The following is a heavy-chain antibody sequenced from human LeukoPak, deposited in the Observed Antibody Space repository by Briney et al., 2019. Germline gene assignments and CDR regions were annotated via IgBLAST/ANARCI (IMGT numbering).Heavy chain of an antibody. CDR3: AREILAARGDY. Sequence: GGSLRLSCAASGFTVSSNYMSWVRQAPGKGLVWVSRINSDGSSTSYADSVKGRFTISRDNAKNSLYPQMNSLRAEDTAVYYCAREILAARGDYWGQGTLVTVSS. CDR2: INSDGSST. D-gene: IGHD6-6*01. CDR1: GFTVSSNY. V-gene: IGHV3-74*01. J-gene: IGHJ4*02.